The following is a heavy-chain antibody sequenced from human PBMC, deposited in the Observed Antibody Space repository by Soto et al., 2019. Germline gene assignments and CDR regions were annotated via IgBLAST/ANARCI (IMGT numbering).Heavy chain of an antibody. V-gene: IGHV4-59*08. D-gene: IGHD3-22*01. J-gene: IGHJ5*02. CDR1: GDSISSYY. Sequence: SETLSLTCTVSGDSISSYYWSWIRQPPGKGLEWIGSIYHSGSTNYNPSLKSRVTTSVDTSNNQFSLKLSAVTAADTAVYYCARLYHDSRGYYWFDAWGQGTLVTVSS. CDR3: ARLYHDSRGYYWFDA. CDR2: IYHSGST.